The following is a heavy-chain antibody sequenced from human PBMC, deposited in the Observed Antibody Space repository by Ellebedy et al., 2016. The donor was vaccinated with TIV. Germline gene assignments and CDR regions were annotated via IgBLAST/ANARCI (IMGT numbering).Heavy chain of an antibody. CDR1: GFSVRSNY. CDR3: AGYTSVWDNRGHN. CDR2: IYSGGTT. Sequence: GESLKISCAASGFSVRSNYMSWVRQAPGKGLEWVSVIYSGGTTYHADSVKGRFIIARDDSKNTMSLQLNSLRPEDTGIYYCAGYTSVWDNRGHNWGQGTQVTVSS. V-gene: IGHV3-66*01. J-gene: IGHJ4*02. D-gene: IGHD1/OR15-1a*01.